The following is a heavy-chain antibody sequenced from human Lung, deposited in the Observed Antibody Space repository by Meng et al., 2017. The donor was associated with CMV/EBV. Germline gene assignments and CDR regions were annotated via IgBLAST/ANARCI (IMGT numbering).Heavy chain of an antibody. CDR1: CVSISSNIR. CDR2: IDDSGST. J-gene: IGHJ4*02. D-gene: IGHD1-26*01. CDR3: ARGKQDAWELLAY. Sequence: QVQRQGSGPGPVRPSGTLSLTCGVSCVSISSNIRWTWVRQPPGKGLEWIGDIDDSGSTNYNPSLNSRISISLDKSKNHFSLKVNSVTAADTAVYYCARGKQDAWELLAYWGQGALVTVSS. V-gene: IGHV4-4*02.